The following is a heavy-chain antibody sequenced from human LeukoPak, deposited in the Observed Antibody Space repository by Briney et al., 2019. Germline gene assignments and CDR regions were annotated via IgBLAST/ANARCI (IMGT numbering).Heavy chain of an antibody. D-gene: IGHD3-22*01. Sequence: PGGSLRLSCAAPGFTFSSYAMSWVRQAPGKGLEWVSVISGSGGSTYYTDSVKGRFTISRDNSKNTLYLQMNSLKTEDTAVYYCTYYRDSSGYHFDYWGQGTLVTVSS. CDR2: ISGSGGST. V-gene: IGHV3-23*01. CDR3: TYYRDSSGYHFDY. J-gene: IGHJ4*02. CDR1: GFTFSSYA.